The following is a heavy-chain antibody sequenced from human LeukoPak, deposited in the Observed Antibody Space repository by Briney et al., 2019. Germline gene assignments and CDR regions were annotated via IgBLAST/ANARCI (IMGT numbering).Heavy chain of an antibody. D-gene: IGHD2-21*02. V-gene: IGHV1-2*02. Sequence: ASGKVSCKASGYTFTSYDINWVRQATGQGLEWMGWMNPNSGGTNYAQKFQGRVTMTRDTSISTAYIELSRLRSDETAVYYCARGTVVTTFDYWGQGTLVTVSS. CDR3: ARGTVVTTFDY. J-gene: IGHJ4*02. CDR1: GYTFTSYD. CDR2: MNPNSGGT.